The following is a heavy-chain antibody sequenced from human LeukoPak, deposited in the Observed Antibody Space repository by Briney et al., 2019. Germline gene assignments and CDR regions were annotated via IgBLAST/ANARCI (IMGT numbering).Heavy chain of an antibody. CDR1: GFTVSSNY. J-gene: IGHJ5*02. D-gene: IGHD6-19*01. CDR2: IYSGGST. V-gene: IGHV3-66*01. Sequence: PGGSLRLSCAASGFTVSSNYMSWVRQAPGKGLEGVSVIYSGGSTYYADSVKGRFTISRDNSKNTLYLQMNSLRAEDTAVYYCARVEPFSSGWEPWGQGTLVTVSS. CDR3: ARVEPFSSGWEP.